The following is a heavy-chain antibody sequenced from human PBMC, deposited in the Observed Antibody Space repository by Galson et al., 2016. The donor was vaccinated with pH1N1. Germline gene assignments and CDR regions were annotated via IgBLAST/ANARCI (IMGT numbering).Heavy chain of an antibody. V-gene: IGHV5-51*01. D-gene: IGHD7-27*01. CDR2: IYPGDSDT. Sequence: QSGAEVKKPGESLRISCMASGYSFNDYWIGWVRQMPGKGLEWMGIIYPGDSDTRYSPSFPDQVTISADSSTTTAYLQWSSLKASDTAIYYCARELGGKFACGGQGTLVTASS. J-gene: IGHJ1*01. CDR3: ARELGGKFAC. CDR1: GYSFNDYW.